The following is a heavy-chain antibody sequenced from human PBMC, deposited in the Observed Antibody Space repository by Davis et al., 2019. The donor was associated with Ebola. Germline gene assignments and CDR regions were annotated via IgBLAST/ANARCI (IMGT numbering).Heavy chain of an antibody. CDR3: ARRKGSWYFDL. CDR1: GGSISSGGYS. Sequence: PSETLSLTCAVSGGSISSGGYSWSWIRQPPGKGLEWIGYINHSGSTNYNPSLKSRVTISVDTSKNQFSLKLSSVTAADTAVYYCARRKGSWYFDLWGRGTLVTVSS. CDR2: INHSGST. V-gene: IGHV4-30-2*01. J-gene: IGHJ2*01.